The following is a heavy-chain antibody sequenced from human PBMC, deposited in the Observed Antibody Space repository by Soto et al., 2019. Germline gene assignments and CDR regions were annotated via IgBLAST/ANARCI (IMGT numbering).Heavy chain of an antibody. Sequence: GGSLRLSCAASGFTFSSYWMSRVRQAPGKGLEWVANIKQDGSEKYYVDSVKGRFTISRDNAKNSLYLQMNSLRAEDTAVYYCARDPFPTMISYFDYWCQGTLVTVSS. D-gene: IGHD3-22*01. CDR2: IKQDGSEK. V-gene: IGHV3-7*03. CDR3: ARDPFPTMISYFDY. J-gene: IGHJ4*02. CDR1: GFTFSSYW.